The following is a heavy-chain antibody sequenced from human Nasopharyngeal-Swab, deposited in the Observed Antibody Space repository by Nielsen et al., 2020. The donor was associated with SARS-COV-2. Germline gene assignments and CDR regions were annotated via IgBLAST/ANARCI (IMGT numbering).Heavy chain of an antibody. CDR3: ARDGTTSLGDYYMDV. V-gene: IGHV1-18*01. CDR2: ISGYNGNT. Sequence: ASVKVSCKASGLSFRTYGFGWVRQAPGQGLEWMGWISGYNGNTNYAGKFQGRVTLTTDTSTSTVYMELRSLRSDDTAVYYCARDGTTSLGDYYMDVWGKGTTVTVSS. D-gene: IGHD4-11*01. J-gene: IGHJ6*03. CDR1: GLSFRTYG.